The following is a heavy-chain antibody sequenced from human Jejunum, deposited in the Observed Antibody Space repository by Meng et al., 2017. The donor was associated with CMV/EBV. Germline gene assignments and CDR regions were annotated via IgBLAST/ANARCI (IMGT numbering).Heavy chain of an antibody. Sequence: SGFSFLSFGMHWVRQAPGKGLEWVAFTRYDGQNKYYLDSVKGRFTISKDNSKNTLYLQMSSLRPEDTGIYYCANFPSSAYYSEMDVWGQGTTVTVSS. CDR2: TRYDGQNK. V-gene: IGHV3-30*02. CDR1: GFSFLSFG. J-gene: IGHJ6*02. CDR3: ANFPSSAYYSEMDV.